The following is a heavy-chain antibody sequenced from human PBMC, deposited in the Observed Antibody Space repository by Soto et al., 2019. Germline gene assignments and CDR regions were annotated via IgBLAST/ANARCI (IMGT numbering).Heavy chain of an antibody. D-gene: IGHD2-15*01. CDR3: ARALYCSGGSCARFPVTAFLLIGSTDP. CDR1: GCNSISRYD. J-gene: IGHJ5*02. CDR2: IYHSGST. Sequence: TYAFAGCNSISRYDRGWIRKTPGKGLEWIGTIYHSGSTYYTPSLKSRVTISVDTSKNHFSLKLNSVTAADTAVYYCARALYCSGGSCARFPVTAFLLIGSTDP. V-gene: IGHV4-38-2*01.